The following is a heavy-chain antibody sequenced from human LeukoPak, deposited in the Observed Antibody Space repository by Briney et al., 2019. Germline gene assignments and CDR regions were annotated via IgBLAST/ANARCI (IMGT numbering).Heavy chain of an antibody. Sequence: PSETLSLTCTVSGGSISSGGYSWSWIRQPPGKGLEWIVYIYHSGSTYYNPSLKSRVTISVDRSKNQFSLKLSSVTAADTAVYYCARDPAVDYGDYPNWFDPWGQGTLVTVSS. CDR2: IYHSGST. D-gene: IGHD4-17*01. V-gene: IGHV4-30-2*01. CDR3: ARDPAVDYGDYPNWFDP. CDR1: GGSISSGGYS. J-gene: IGHJ5*02.